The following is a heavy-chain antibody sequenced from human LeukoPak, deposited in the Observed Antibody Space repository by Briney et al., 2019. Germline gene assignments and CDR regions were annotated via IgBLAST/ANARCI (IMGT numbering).Heavy chain of an antibody. Sequence: ASVKVSCKASGYTFTSYDINWVRQATGQGLEWMGWMNPISGKTDYAQKFQGRVTMTRNTSISTAYMELSSLRSEDTAVYYCARRGFGLPCDYWGQGTLVTVSS. V-gene: IGHV1-8*01. CDR2: MNPISGKT. CDR1: GYTFTSYD. J-gene: IGHJ4*02. D-gene: IGHD3/OR15-3a*01. CDR3: ARRGFGLPCDY.